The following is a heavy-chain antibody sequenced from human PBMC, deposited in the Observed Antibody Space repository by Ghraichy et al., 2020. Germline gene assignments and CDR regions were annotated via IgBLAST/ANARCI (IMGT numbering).Heavy chain of an antibody. CDR3: ARSLYLGSGISDY. Sequence: SETLYLTCTVSGGSVSSATYYWSWIRQPPGKGLDWIGYIYYTGSTNYNPSLKSRVTISVDTSKNQFSLRLSSVTAADTAVYYCARSLYLGSGISDYWGQGTLITVSS. CDR1: GGSVSSATYY. CDR2: IYYTGST. D-gene: IGHD3-10*01. J-gene: IGHJ4*02. V-gene: IGHV4-61*01.